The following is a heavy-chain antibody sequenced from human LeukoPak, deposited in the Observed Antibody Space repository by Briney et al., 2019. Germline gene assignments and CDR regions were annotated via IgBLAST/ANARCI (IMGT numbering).Heavy chain of an antibody. J-gene: IGHJ4*02. CDR3: AREDGTDYYDNSYYFDY. Sequence: PSQILSLTCTVSGSSISSGGYYWSWIRQHPGKGLEWIGYIYYSGSTYYNPSLKSRVTISVDTSKNQFSLKLSSVTAADTAVYYCAREDGTDYYDNSYYFDYWGQGTLVTVSS. CDR1: GSSISSGGYY. V-gene: IGHV4-31*03. D-gene: IGHD3-22*01. CDR2: IYYSGST.